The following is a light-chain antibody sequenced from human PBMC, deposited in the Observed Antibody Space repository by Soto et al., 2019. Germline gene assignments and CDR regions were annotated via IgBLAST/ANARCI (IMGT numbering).Light chain of an antibody. CDR3: QTWGTGPWV. V-gene: IGLV4-69*01. J-gene: IGLJ3*02. CDR1: SGHSSYA. Sequence: QPVLTQSPSASASLGASVKLTCALSSGHSSYAIAWHQQQPEKGPRYLMKLNSDGSHSKGDGIPDRFSGSSSGAERYLTISSLRSEDEADYYCQTWGTGPWVFGGGTKLTVL. CDR2: LNSDGSH.